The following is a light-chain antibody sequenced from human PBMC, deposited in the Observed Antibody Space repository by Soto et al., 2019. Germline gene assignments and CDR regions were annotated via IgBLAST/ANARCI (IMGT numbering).Light chain of an antibody. V-gene: IGKV3-15*01. J-gene: IGKJ4*01. CDR3: QQYYSTPLT. CDR2: GAS. CDR1: ETVATN. Sequence: EVVMTQSPATLSVSPGERATLSCRASETVATNLAWYQQKPGQAPRLLISGASTRAAGISDRFRGSGSGTEFTLTISSLQAEDVAVYYCQQYYSTPLTFGGGTKVEIK.